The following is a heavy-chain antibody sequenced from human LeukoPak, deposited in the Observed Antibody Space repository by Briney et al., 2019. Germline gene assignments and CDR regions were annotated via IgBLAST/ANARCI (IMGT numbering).Heavy chain of an antibody. CDR2: ISYDGSNK. Sequence: GGSLRLSCAASGFTFSSYGMHWVRQAPGKGLEWVAVISYDGSNKYYADSVKGRFTISRDNSKNTLYLQMNSLRAEDTAVYYCAKDGGWELLYNYFDYWGQGTLVTVSS. CDR1: GFTFSSYG. D-gene: IGHD1-26*01. V-gene: IGHV3-30*18. CDR3: AKDGGWELLYNYFDY. J-gene: IGHJ4*02.